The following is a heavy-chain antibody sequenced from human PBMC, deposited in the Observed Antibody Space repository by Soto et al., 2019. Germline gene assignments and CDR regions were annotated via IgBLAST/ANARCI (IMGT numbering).Heavy chain of an antibody. J-gene: IGHJ4*02. D-gene: IGHD3-22*01. Sequence: QVQLQQWGAGLVKPSETLSLTCAVYGGSFSGYYWSWIRLPPGKGLEWIGEINHSGSTNYNPSLKSRVTISVDTSKNQFSLKLSSVTAADTAVYYCARSRDYYDSSGYYGTYDYWGQGTLVTVSS. CDR3: ARSRDYYDSSGYYGTYDY. CDR2: INHSGST. CDR1: GGSFSGYY. V-gene: IGHV4-34*01.